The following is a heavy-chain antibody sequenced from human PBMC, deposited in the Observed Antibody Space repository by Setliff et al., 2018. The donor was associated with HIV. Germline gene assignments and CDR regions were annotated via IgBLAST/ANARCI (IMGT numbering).Heavy chain of an antibody. J-gene: IGHJ6*03. CDR2: INQDGSEK. CDR1: GFTFTYP. V-gene: IGHV3-7*03. CDR3: ARDGASLAARTYNYYYMDV. Sequence: LRLSCAASGFTFTYPMSWVRQAPGKGLEWVANINQDGSEKYYVDSVKGRFTISRDNAKNSLYLEMNSLRAEDTAVYYCARDGASLAARTYNYYYMDVWGKGTTVTVSS. D-gene: IGHD6-6*01.